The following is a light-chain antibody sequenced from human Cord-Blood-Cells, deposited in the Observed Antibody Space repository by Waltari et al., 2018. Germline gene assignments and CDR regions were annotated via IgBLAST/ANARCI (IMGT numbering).Light chain of an antibody. CDR3: QTWGTGIWV. CDR2: LNSDGSH. J-gene: IGLJ3*02. CDR1: RGHSSYA. Sequence: QLVLTQSPSASASLGASVKLTCTLSRGHSSYAIAWHQQQTEKGPRYLMKLNSDGSHSKGDGIPDRFSGSSSGAERYLTISSLQSEDEADYYCQTWGTGIWVFGGGTKLTVL. V-gene: IGLV4-69*01.